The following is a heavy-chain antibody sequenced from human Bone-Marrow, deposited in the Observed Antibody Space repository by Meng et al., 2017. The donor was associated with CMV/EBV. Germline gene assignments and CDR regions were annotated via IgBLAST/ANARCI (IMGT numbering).Heavy chain of an antibody. Sequence: GESLKISCAASGFTFSSHWMSWVRQAPGKGLEWVANIKQDGSEKFYVDSVKGRFTISRDNAKNSLYLQMNSLRAEDTAVYYCASEPDYCWGQGTLVTVSS. J-gene: IGHJ4*02. CDR1: GFTFSSHW. CDR3: ASEPDYC. CDR2: IKQDGSEK. D-gene: IGHD2-2*01. V-gene: IGHV3-7*01.